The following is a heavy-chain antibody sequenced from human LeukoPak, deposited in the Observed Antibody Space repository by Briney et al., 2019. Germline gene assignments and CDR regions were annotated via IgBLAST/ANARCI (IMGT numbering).Heavy chain of an antibody. D-gene: IGHD2-2*01. CDR1: GYTFTSYG. CDR3: ARDVLPAAFYYYGMDV. V-gene: IGHV1-18*01. CDR2: ISAYNGNT. J-gene: IGHJ6*02. Sequence: ASVKVSCKASGYTFTSYGISWVRPAPGQGLEWMGWISAYNGNTNYAQKLQGRVTMTTDTSTSTAYMELRSLRSDDTAVYYCARDVLPAAFYYYGMDVWGQGTTVTVSS.